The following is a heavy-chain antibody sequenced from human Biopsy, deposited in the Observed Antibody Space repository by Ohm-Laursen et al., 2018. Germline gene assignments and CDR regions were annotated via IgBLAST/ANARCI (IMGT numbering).Heavy chain of an antibody. V-gene: IGHV4-59*02. CDR3: ARDSGILNYGNFKYYHYYGMDI. D-gene: IGHD4-11*01. Sequence: GTLSLTCSVSGDSVTKYYWSWIRQPPGKGLEWIGHIYYSVMTNYNPSLQSRVSISVDTSRNQVSLTLSSVTAADTAAYYCARDSGILNYGNFKYYHYYGMDIWGQGTKVTVSS. J-gene: IGHJ6*02. CDR2: IYYSVMT. CDR1: GDSVTKYY.